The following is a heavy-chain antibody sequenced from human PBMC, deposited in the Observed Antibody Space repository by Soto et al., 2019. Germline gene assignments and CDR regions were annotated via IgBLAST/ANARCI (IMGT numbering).Heavy chain of an antibody. Sequence: QVQLVQSGAEVKKPGSSVKVSCKASGGTFSSYTISWVRQAPGQGLEWMGRIIPILGIANYAQKFQGRVTITADKSTSTAYMELSSLRSEDTAVYYCARDRGGYSYGPLDYWGQGTLVTVSS. CDR2: IIPILGIA. J-gene: IGHJ4*02. V-gene: IGHV1-69*08. D-gene: IGHD5-18*01. CDR3: ARDRGGYSYGPLDY. CDR1: GGTFSSYT.